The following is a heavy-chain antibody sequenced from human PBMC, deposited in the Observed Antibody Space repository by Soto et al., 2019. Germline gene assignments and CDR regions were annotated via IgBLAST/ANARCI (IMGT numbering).Heavy chain of an antibody. CDR1: GFTFSSYW. D-gene: IGHD6-13*01. Sequence: PGGSLRLSCAASGFTFSSYWMHWVRQAPGKGLVWVSRMNSDGSSITYADSVKGRFTISRDSAKNTMYLQVHSLRAEDTAVYYCARAIATTGLYYFDYWGQGTLVTVSS. CDR2: MNSDGSSI. V-gene: IGHV3-74*01. J-gene: IGHJ4*02. CDR3: ARAIATTGLYYFDY.